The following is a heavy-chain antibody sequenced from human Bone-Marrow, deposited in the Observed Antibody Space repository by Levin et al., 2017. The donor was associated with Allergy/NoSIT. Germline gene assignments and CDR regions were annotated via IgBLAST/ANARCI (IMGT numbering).Heavy chain of an antibody. J-gene: IGHJ4*02. V-gene: IGHV4-34*01. D-gene: IGHD3-3*01. CDR2: INHSGST. CDR1: GGSFSGYY. Sequence: SETLSLTCAVYGGSFSGYYWSWIRQPPGKGLEWIGEINHSGSTNYNPSLKSRVTISVDTSKNQFSLKLSSVTAADTAVYYCARVTIFGVVTEESRGYYFDYWGQGTLVTVSS. CDR3: ARVTIFGVVTEESRGYYFDY.